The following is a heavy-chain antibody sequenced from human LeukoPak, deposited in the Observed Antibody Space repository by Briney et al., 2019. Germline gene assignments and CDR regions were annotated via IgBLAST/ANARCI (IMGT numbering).Heavy chain of an antibody. Sequence: GALRLSCAASGFTFDDYAMHWVRQARGKGLEWVSLISWDGGSTYYADSVKGRFTISRDNSKNSLYLQMNSLRAEDTALYYCAKDKSGGSGPFDYWGQGTLVTVSS. J-gene: IGHJ4*02. CDR1: GFTFDDYA. V-gene: IGHV3-43D*03. CDR3: AKDKSGGSGPFDY. CDR2: ISWDGGST. D-gene: IGHD6-25*01.